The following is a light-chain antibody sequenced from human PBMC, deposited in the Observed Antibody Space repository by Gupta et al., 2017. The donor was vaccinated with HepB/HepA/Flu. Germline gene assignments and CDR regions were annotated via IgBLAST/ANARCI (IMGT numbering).Light chain of an antibody. CDR2: DAS. Sequence: EIVLTQSPATLSLSPGERATLSCRASQSVSSFLGWYQQKPGQAPRLLIYDASNRATGIPARFSGSGSGTDFTLTISSLEPEDFALYYCQQCSNWPQVTFGQGTRLEIK. CDR1: QSVSSF. J-gene: IGKJ5*01. CDR3: QQCSNWPQVT. V-gene: IGKV3-11*01.